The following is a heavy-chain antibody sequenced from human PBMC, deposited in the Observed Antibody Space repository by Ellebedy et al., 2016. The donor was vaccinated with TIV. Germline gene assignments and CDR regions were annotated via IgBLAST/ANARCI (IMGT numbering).Heavy chain of an antibody. CDR1: GFTFSDSA. D-gene: IGHD6-25*01. CDR3: ARLSGIAASTSGVDH. V-gene: IGHV3-73*01. CDR2: IRSIHFYYAT. Sequence: GESLKISCAASGFTFSDSAIHWVRQASGKGLEWLGRIRSIHFYYATAYTESLTGRFTISRDDSENTAYLHMNSLKTEDTAVYYCARLSGIAASTSGVDHWGQGTLVTVSP. J-gene: IGHJ4*02.